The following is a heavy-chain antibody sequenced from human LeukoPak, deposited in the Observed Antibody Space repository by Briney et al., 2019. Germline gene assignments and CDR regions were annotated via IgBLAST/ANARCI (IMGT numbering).Heavy chain of an antibody. Sequence: ASVKVSCKASGGTFSSYAISWVRQAPGQGLEWMGGIIPIFGTANYAQKFQGRVTITADKSTSTAYMELRSLRSDDTAVYYCARAYGAHPYNWFDPWGQGTLVTVSS. V-gene: IGHV1-69*06. CDR3: ARAYGAHPYNWFDP. D-gene: IGHD4-17*01. CDR2: IIPIFGTA. CDR1: GGTFSSYA. J-gene: IGHJ5*02.